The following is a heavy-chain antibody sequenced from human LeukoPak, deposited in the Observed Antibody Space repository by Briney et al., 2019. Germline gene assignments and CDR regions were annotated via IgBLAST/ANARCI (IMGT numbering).Heavy chain of an antibody. CDR2: ICNSGIL. J-gene: IGHJ4*02. V-gene: IGHV4-61*02. CDR1: GGSISSGSYY. Sequence: PSDTLSLTCTVSGGSISSGSYYCRWVRQPAGKVLGLIGRICNSGILNYHPSLKSRVTISVDTSKNHSSLKLSSVTAADTAVYYCARHRRIGRYCSGGSCFVSYFDYWGQGTLVTVSS. D-gene: IGHD2-15*01. CDR3: ARHRRIGRYCSGGSCFVSYFDY.